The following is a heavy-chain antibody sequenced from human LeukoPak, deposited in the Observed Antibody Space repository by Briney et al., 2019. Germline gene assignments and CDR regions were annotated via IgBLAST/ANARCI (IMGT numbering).Heavy chain of an antibody. CDR2: ISGSGGST. Sequence: GGSLRLSCAASGFTFSSYGMSWVRQAPGKGLEWVSAISGSGGSTYYADSVKGRFTISRDNSKNTLYLQMNSLRAEDTAVYYCALSSGWRPFDYWGQGTLVTVSS. CDR3: ALSSGWRPFDY. CDR1: GFTFSSYG. V-gene: IGHV3-23*01. D-gene: IGHD6-19*01. J-gene: IGHJ4*02.